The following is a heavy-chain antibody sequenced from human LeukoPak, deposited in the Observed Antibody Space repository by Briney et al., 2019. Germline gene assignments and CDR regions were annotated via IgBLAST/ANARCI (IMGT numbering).Heavy chain of an antibody. J-gene: IGHJ4*02. D-gene: IGHD3-16*02. Sequence: HSGGSLRLSCAASGFTFSSYAMSWVRQAPGKGLEWVSAISGSGGSTYYADSVKGRFTISRDNSKSTLYLQMNSLRADDTAVYYCAKGLRTFGGVIAPMGYWGQGTLVTVSS. CDR3: AKGLRTFGGVIAPMGY. V-gene: IGHV3-23*01. CDR1: GFTFSSYA. CDR2: ISGSGGST.